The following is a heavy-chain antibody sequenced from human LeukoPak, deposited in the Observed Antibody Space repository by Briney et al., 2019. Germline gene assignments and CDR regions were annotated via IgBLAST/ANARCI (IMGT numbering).Heavy chain of an antibody. J-gene: IGHJ3*02. V-gene: IGHV3-21*01. CDR1: GFTFSSYS. CDR2: ISGSSSYI. CDR3: ARDPYSSGWYKDAFDI. Sequence: GGSLRLSCAASGFTFSSYSMNWVRQAPGKGLEWVSSISGSSSYINYADSVKGRFTISRDNAQNSLFLQLISLRAEDTAVYYCARDPYSSGWYKDAFDIWGQGTMVTVSS. D-gene: IGHD6-19*01.